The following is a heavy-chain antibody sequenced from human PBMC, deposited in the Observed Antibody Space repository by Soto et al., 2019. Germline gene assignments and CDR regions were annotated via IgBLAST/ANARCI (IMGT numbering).Heavy chain of an antibody. J-gene: IGHJ3*02. CDR1: GFTFSSYA. D-gene: IGHD2-15*01. CDR2: ISGSGGST. V-gene: IGHV3-23*01. Sequence: GGSLRLSCAASGFTFSSYAMSWVRQAPGKGLEWVSAISGSGGSTYYADSVKGRFTISRDNSKNTLYLQMNSLRAEDTVVYYCAKDSGGTLDFDIWGQGTMVTVSS. CDR3: AKDSGGTLDFDI.